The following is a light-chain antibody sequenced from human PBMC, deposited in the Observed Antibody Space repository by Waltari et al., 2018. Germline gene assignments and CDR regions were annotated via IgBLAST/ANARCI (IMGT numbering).Light chain of an antibody. CDR2: QGT. V-gene: IGLV2-14*01. CDR1: TRDIISSKV. J-gene: IGLJ2*01. CDR3: TSQTGTTVV. Sequence: QSALTQPASVSGSPGQSITISCTGSTRDIISSKVVSWYQQHPGKAPKPILYQGTNRPAGVSDRFSGSKAGTTASLTISGLQSEDEGDYFCTSQTGTTVVFGGGTKLTVL.